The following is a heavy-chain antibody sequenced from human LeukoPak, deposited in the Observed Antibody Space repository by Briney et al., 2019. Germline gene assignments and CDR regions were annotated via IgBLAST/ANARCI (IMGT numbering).Heavy chain of an antibody. CDR3: IRDLGLSHAYGAFDV. Sequence: GGSLRLSCAASGFTFSSYAMSWVRQAPGKGLEWVSVISASGGTTYYADPVKGRFTISRDNAKNSLYLQMNSLSAEDTAVYYCIRDLGLSHAYGAFDVWGQGALVTVSS. J-gene: IGHJ3*01. V-gene: IGHV3-23*01. CDR2: ISASGGTT. D-gene: IGHD5-24*01. CDR1: GFTFSSYA.